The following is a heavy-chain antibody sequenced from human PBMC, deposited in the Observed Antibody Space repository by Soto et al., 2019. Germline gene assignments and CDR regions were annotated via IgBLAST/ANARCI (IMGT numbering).Heavy chain of an antibody. CDR1: GGFY. Sequence: SETLSLTCTVSGGFYYSWIRQPPGKGLEWLGYIFHSGSTLYNPSLRGRLTLSADTSRNQLSLYLTSVTAADTAVYYCVRGGIAGHWFDPWGQGILVTVSS. D-gene: IGHD2-15*01. J-gene: IGHJ5*02. CDR3: VRGGIAGHWFDP. CDR2: IFHSGST. V-gene: IGHV4-31*03.